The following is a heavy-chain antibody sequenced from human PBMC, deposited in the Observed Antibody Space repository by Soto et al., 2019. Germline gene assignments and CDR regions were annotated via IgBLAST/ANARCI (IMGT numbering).Heavy chain of an antibody. Sequence: QVQLQQWGAGLLKPSETLSLTCAVYGGSFSGYYWSWIRQPPGKGLEWIGEINHSGSTTYNPSLKSRVTISVDTPKNQFSLKLSSVTAADTAVYYCARAVRYYKNFDYWGQGTLVTVSS. CDR2: INHSGST. CDR1: GGSFSGYY. CDR3: ARAVRYYKNFDY. D-gene: IGHD3-10*01. J-gene: IGHJ4*02. V-gene: IGHV4-34*01.